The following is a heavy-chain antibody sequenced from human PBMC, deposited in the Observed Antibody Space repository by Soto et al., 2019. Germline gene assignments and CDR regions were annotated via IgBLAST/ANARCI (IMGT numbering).Heavy chain of an antibody. J-gene: IGHJ4*02. CDR2: IWYDGSNK. D-gene: IGHD3-10*01. Sequence: QVQLVESGGGVVQPGRSLRLSCAASGFTFSSCGMHWVRQAPGKGLEWVAVIWYDGSNKYYADSVKGRFTISRDNSKNTLYLQMNSLRAEDTAVYYCATGSFYGSGSYYWGQGTLVTVSS. CDR3: ATGSFYGSGSYY. V-gene: IGHV3-33*01. CDR1: GFTFSSCG.